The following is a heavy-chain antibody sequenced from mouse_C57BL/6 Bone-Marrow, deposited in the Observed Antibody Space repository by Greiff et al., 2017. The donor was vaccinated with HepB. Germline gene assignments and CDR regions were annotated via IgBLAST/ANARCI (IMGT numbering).Heavy chain of an antibody. J-gene: IGHJ4*01. Sequence: EVKLVESGGGLVQPKGSLKLSCAASGFSFNTYAMNWVRQAPGKGLEWVARIRSKSNNYATYYADSVKARFTISRDNSESMLYLQMNNLKTEDTAMYYGVRHLSNFYYAMDYWGQGTSVTVAS. V-gene: IGHV10-1*01. CDR2: IRSKSNNYAT. CDR3: VRHLSNFYYAMDY. CDR1: GFSFNTYA. D-gene: IGHD4-1*01.